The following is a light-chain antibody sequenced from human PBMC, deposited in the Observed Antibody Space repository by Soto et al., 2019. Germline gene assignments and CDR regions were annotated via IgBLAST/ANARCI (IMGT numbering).Light chain of an antibody. CDR1: QSIANY. V-gene: IGKV1-39*01. J-gene: IGKJ2*01. CDR2: SAS. Sequence: DIQMTQSPSSLSASVGDRVTITCRASQSIANYLNWYQQKPGKSPKLLIYSASSLQSGVPSRFSGSGSGTDFTLTISSLQPEDFATYYCHQSYNTPYTFGQGTKLEIK. CDR3: HQSYNTPYT.